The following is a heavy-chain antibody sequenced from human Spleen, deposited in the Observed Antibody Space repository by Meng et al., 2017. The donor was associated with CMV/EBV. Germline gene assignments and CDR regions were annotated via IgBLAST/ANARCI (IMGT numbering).Heavy chain of an antibody. CDR1: GFTFSNAW. CDR3: ARTTFPYDSFDY. Sequence: GGSLRLSCAASGFTFSNAWMSWVRQAPGKGLEWVGRIKSKTDGGTTDYAAPVKGRFTISRDDSKNTLYLQMNSLKTEDTVVYYCARTTFPYDSFDYWGQGTLVTVSS. D-gene: IGHD3-22*01. CDR2: IKSKTDGGTT. V-gene: IGHV3-15*01. J-gene: IGHJ4*02.